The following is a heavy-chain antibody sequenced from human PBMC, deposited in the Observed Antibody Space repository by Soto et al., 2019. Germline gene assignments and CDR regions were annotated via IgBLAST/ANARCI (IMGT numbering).Heavy chain of an antibody. V-gene: IGHV1-2*02. Sequence: QVQLVQSGAEVKKPGASVKVSCKASGYTFTGYYMHWVRQAPGQGLEWMGWINPNSGGTNYAQKLQGRVTINSDTYNSTAYLELGRLRFDDTDVYYCARVMHYDFWGGYYTGSYFDYWGQGTLVIVSS. J-gene: IGHJ4*02. CDR3: ARVMHYDFWGGYYTGSYFDY. D-gene: IGHD3-3*01. CDR2: INPNSGGT. CDR1: GYTFTGYY.